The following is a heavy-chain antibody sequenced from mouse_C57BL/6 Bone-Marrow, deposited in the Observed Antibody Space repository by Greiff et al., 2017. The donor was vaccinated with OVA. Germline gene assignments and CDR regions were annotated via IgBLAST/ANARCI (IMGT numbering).Heavy chain of an antibody. Sequence: QVQLQQSGAELVRPGASVKLSCKASGYTFTDYYINWVKQRPGQGLEWIARIYPGSGNTYYNEKFKGKATLTAEKSSSTAYMQLSSLTSEDSAVYFCARCPDYYGSSYRYFDVWGTGTTVTVSS. D-gene: IGHD1-1*01. CDR1: GYTFTDYY. CDR3: ARCPDYYGSSYRYFDV. CDR2: IYPGSGNT. V-gene: IGHV1-76*01. J-gene: IGHJ1*03.